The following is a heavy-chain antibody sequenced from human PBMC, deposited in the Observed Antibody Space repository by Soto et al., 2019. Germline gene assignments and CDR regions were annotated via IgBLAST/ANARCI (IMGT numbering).Heavy chain of an antibody. Sequence: QVQLVQSGAEVKKPGASVKVSCKASGYTFTSYGISWVRHAPGHGLEWMGWISAYNGNTNYAQKLQGRVTMTTDTSKSTAYMELRSLRSDDTAVYYCARDYRRYCSGGICPNWFDPWGQGTLVTVSS. J-gene: IGHJ5*02. D-gene: IGHD2-15*01. CDR2: ISAYNGNT. CDR3: ARDYRRYCSGGICPNWFDP. V-gene: IGHV1-18*01. CDR1: GYTFTSYG.